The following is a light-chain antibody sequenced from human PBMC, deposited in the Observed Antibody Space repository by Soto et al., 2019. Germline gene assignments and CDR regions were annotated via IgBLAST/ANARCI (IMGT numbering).Light chain of an antibody. CDR2: DAS. Sequence: EVVLTQSPVTLSLSPGERATLSCRASQSVNSGLAWFQQKPGQSPRLLIYDASNRATGIPARFSGSGSETDFTLTISSLEPEDFAVYYCQQRENLITFGGGTRVEI. V-gene: IGKV3-11*01. J-gene: IGKJ4*01. CDR3: QQRENLIT. CDR1: QSVNSG.